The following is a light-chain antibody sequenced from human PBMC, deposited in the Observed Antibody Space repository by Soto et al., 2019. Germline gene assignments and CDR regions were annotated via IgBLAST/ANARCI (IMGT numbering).Light chain of an antibody. Sequence: IVLTQSPATLSLSPGERATLSCRASQSVRSHLAWFQQKPGQAPRLLMYGVSTRATGMPDRFSGSGSGTDFTLTISSLQSEDFAVYYCLQYHYWWTFGQGTKVDIK. V-gene: IGKV3D-15*01. J-gene: IGKJ1*01. CDR2: GVS. CDR3: LQYHYWWT. CDR1: QSVRSH.